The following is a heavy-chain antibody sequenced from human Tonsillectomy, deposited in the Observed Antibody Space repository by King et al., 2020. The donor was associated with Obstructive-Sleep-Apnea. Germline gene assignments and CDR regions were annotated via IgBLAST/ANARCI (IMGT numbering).Heavy chain of an antibody. Sequence: VQLVESGGGVVQPGRSLRLSCAASGFTFSSYGMHWVRQAPGKGLEWVAVISFDGSNKYYADSVKGRFTISRDNSKNTLYLQMNSLRAEDTAVYYFAKDEGGIDYWGQGTLVTVSS. D-gene: IGHD3-16*01. J-gene: IGHJ4*02. CDR1: GFTFSSYG. CDR3: AKDEGGIDY. V-gene: IGHV3-30*18. CDR2: ISFDGSNK.